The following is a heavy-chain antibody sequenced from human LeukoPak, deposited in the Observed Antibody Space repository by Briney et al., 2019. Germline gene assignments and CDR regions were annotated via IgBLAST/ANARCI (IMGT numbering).Heavy chain of an antibody. Sequence: GGSLRLSCEASGFTFDDYSMHWVRQAPGKGLEWVSVITGNSGSVGYADSVRGRFTISRDNAKNSLYLQMNSLRVEDTAVYYCARGGAARPDFWGQGTLVTVSS. D-gene: IGHD6-6*01. V-gene: IGHV3-9*01. J-gene: IGHJ4*02. CDR3: ARGGAARPDF. CDR1: GFTFDDYS. CDR2: ITGNSGSV.